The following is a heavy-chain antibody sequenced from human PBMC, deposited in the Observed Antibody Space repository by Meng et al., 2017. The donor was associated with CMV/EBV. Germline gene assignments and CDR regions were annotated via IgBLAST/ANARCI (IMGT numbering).Heavy chain of an antibody. V-gene: IGHV4-39*07. Sequence: SETLSLTCTVSGGSISSSSYYWGWIRQPPGKGLEWIGSIYYSGSTYYNPSLKSRVTISVDTSKNQFSLKLSSVTAADTAVYYCAREGDCSSTSCYNNYYGMDVWGQGTTVTVSS. CDR3: AREGDCSSTSCYNNYYGMDV. J-gene: IGHJ6*02. CDR1: GGSISSSSYY. CDR2: IYYSGST. D-gene: IGHD2-2*02.